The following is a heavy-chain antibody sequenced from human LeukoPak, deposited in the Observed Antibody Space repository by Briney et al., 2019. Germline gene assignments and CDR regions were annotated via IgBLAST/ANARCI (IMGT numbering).Heavy chain of an antibody. CDR2: IKPDGSET. Sequence: GGSLRLSCVASGFPFKGYWMTWVRQSPGKGLDWVANIKPDGSETNYLDSVKGRFTISRDNARDSLFLEMNNLRVEDTAVYYCARDGGELWPLDEWGQGILVTVSS. V-gene: IGHV3-7*01. D-gene: IGHD3-10*01. J-gene: IGHJ4*02. CDR3: ARDGGELWPLDE. CDR1: GFPFKGYW.